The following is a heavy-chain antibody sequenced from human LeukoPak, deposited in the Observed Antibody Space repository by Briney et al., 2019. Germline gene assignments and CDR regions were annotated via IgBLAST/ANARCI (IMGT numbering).Heavy chain of an antibody. CDR3: ARGTYYYGSGSYYNDDYFDY. V-gene: IGHV4-59*01. CDR2: IYYSGST. CDR1: GGSISGYY. D-gene: IGHD3-10*01. J-gene: IGHJ4*02. Sequence: SETLSLTCTVSGGSISGYYWSWIRQPPGKGLEWIGYIYYSGSTNYNPSLKSRVTISVDTSKNQFSLRLSSVTAADTAVYYCARGTYYYGSGSYYNDDYFDYWGQGTLVTVSS.